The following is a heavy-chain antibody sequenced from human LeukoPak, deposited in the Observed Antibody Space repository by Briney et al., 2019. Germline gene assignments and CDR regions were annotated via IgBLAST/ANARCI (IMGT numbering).Heavy chain of an antibody. D-gene: IGHD3-10*01. V-gene: IGHV1-2*02. Sequence: GASVKVSCKASGYTFTGYYMNWVRQAPGQGLEWMGWINPNSGDTKYPQRFQGRVTMTRDTSISTAYMELRGLRSDDTAVYYCARVTFHYGWENFHYFDYWGQGTLATLSS. CDR2: INPNSGDT. CDR3: ARVTFHYGWENFHYFDY. CDR1: GYTFTGYY. J-gene: IGHJ4*02.